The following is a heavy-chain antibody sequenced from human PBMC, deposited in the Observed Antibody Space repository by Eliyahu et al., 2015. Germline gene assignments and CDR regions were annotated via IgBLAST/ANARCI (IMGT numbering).Heavy chain of an antibody. D-gene: IGHD6-19*01. Sequence: QLQLQESGPGLVKASETLSLTCTVSGGSIXSSHYYWAWIRQPPGKGLQWIGSIYHSGSTYYNPSLKSRVTISADTSNNQFSLKLSSVTAADTAVFYCARHAWYSSGWDGSLPFDHWGQGTLVTVSS. V-gene: IGHV4-39*01. CDR3: ARHAWYSSGWDGSLPFDH. J-gene: IGHJ4*02. CDR1: GGSIXSSHYY. CDR2: IYHSGST.